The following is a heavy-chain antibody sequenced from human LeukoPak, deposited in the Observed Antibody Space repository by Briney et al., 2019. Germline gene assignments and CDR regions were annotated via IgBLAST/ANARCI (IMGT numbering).Heavy chain of an antibody. Sequence: GGSLRLSCAASGFTFSSYAMSWVRQAPGKGLEWVSAISGSGGSTYYADSVKGRFTISRDNSKNTLYLQMNSLRAEDRAVYYFAKRPPRYSSTGTPFDYWGQGTLVTVSS. CDR1: GFTFSSYA. CDR3: AKRPPRYSSTGTPFDY. D-gene: IGHD6-13*01. J-gene: IGHJ4*02. CDR2: ISGSGGST. V-gene: IGHV3-23*01.